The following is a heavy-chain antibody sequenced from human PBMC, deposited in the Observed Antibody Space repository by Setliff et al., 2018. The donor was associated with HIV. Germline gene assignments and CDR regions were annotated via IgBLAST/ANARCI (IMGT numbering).Heavy chain of an antibody. CDR2: IFNDGRT. J-gene: IGHJ4*02. CDR1: GGSISSSSYY. D-gene: IGHD3-10*01. CDR3: ARHFPSISLFFGDPGPFDR. V-gene: IGHV4-39*01. Sequence: SETLSLTCTVSGGSISSSSYYWGWIRQPPGKGLEWIGSIFNDGRTYYNPSLKGRVTIPMDTSTNQFSLKLTSVTAADTAVYFCARHFPSISLFFGDPGPFDRWGQGALVTVSS.